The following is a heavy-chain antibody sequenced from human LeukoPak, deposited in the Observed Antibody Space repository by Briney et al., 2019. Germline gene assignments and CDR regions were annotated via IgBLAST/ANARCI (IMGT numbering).Heavy chain of an antibody. CDR2: IHHNGAR. D-gene: IGHD2-2*02. Sequence: PSGTLSLSCGVSVVSINSGNWWTWVRHSPGKVLEWFGEIHHNGARNYNPSLKSRVTISADTFKNHFSLIVTSLTAADTAVYYCAAAPILRGEGGEHYKYGMDVWGQGTTVIVSS. CDR1: VVSINSGNW. J-gene: IGHJ6*02. V-gene: IGHV4/OR15-8*01. CDR3: AAAPILRGEGGEHYKYGMDV.